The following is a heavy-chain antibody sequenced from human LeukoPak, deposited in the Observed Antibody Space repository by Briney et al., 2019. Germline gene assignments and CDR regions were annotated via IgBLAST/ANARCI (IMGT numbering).Heavy chain of an antibody. CDR2: ISDGGSST. V-gene: IGHV3-23*01. Sequence: GGSLRLSCAASEFTFSTYGMSWVRQAPGKGLEWVSAISDGGSSTYYADSVKGRFTISRDNSKNTLYLQMNSMTAEDTAVYYCAKRVRYGSGNYHFDHWGQGTLVSVSS. CDR3: AKRVRYGSGNYHFDH. D-gene: IGHD3-10*01. CDR1: EFTFSTYG. J-gene: IGHJ4*02.